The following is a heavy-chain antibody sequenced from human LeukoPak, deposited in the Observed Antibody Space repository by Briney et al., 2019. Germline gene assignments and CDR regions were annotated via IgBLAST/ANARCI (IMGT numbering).Heavy chain of an antibody. CDR1: GYTFTSYG. Sequence: ASVKVSCKASGYTFTSYGISWVRQAPGQGLEWMGWISTYNGNTNYAQKLQGRVTLTTDTSTSTAYMELTSLRSDDTAVYYCARGRVDTAMVTVDPRYYYYMDVWGKGTTVTVSS. D-gene: IGHD5-18*01. CDR3: ARGRVDTAMVTVDPRYYYYMDV. V-gene: IGHV1-18*01. CDR2: ISTYNGNT. J-gene: IGHJ6*03.